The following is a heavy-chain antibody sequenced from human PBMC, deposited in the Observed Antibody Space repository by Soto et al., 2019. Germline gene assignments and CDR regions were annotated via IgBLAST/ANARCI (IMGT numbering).Heavy chain of an antibody. CDR3: ARERYSYGFDY. CDR2: MFTTGTT. V-gene: IGHV3-53*01. CDR1: GFAVGGFY. D-gene: IGHD5-18*01. J-gene: IGHJ4*02. Sequence: EVHLVESGGELIQPGGSLRLSCAASGFAVGGFYMNWVRQAPGKGLEWVSVMFTTGTTYYADSVKGRFTISRDDSKNTLYLQMNSLRAGDTAVYYCARERYSYGFDYLGQGTVVTVSS.